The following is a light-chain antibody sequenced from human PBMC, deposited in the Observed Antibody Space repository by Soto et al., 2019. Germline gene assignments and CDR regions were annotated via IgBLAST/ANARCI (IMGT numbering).Light chain of an antibody. Sequence: QSALTQPASVSGSPGQSITISCTGTSSDVGGYNYVSWYQQHPGKAPKLMIYDVRNRASGASNRFSGSKSGNTASLTISGLQAEDEADYYCTLYTSSSTLYVFGTGTKVTVL. CDR1: SSDVGGYNY. CDR3: TLYTSSSTLYV. CDR2: DVR. J-gene: IGLJ1*01. V-gene: IGLV2-14*01.